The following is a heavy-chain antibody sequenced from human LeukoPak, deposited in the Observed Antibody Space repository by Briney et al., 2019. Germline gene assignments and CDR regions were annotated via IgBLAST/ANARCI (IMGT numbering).Heavy chain of an antibody. CDR1: GFTVSSNY. Sequence: GGSLRLSCVASGFTVSSNYMSWVRQAPGKGLEWVSVIYSGGSIYYADSVKGRFTISRDNSKNTLYLQMNSLRAEDTAVYYCARDGVDTAMVDAFDIWGQGTMVTVSS. V-gene: IGHV3-53*01. J-gene: IGHJ3*02. D-gene: IGHD5-18*01. CDR3: ARDGVDTAMVDAFDI. CDR2: IYSGGSI.